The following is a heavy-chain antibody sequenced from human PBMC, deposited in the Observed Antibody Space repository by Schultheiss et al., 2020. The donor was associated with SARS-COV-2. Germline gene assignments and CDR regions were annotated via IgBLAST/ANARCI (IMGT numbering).Heavy chain of an antibody. CDR1: GYTFIDYY. J-gene: IGHJ4*02. V-gene: IGHV1-2*02. Sequence: GESLKISCKASGYTFIDYYMHWVRQAPGQGLEWMGWINPHSGGTNYAQKFQGRVTMTTDKSISTAYMELNILISDDTAVYYCAREVDNGGRGGQSFIDYWGQGTLVTVSS. D-gene: IGHD4-23*01. CDR2: INPHSGGT. CDR3: AREVDNGGRGGQSFIDY.